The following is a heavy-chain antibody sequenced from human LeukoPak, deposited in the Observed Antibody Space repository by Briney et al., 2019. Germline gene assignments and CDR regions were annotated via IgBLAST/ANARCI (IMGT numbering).Heavy chain of an antibody. CDR1: GYRVTSYW. Sequence: GVSLTISCTGSGYRVTSYWIGWVRQMPGKGLEWMGIIYPGDSDTRYSPSFQGQVTISADKSISTAYLRWSSLKASDTAMYYCARVHVWDYGGGVPAAHFDYWGQGTLVTVSS. CDR2: IYPGDSDT. J-gene: IGHJ4*02. CDR3: ARVHVWDYGGGVPAAHFDY. D-gene: IGHD2-2*01. V-gene: IGHV5-51*01.